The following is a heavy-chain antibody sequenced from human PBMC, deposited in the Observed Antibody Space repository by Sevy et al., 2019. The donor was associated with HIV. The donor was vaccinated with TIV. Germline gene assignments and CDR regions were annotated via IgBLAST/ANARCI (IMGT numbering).Heavy chain of an antibody. Sequence: GGSPRLSCAASGFTFSSYSMNWVRQAPGKGLEWVSYISSSSSTIYYADSVKGRFTISRDNAKNSLYLQMNSLRDEDTAVYYCARDHFYDYVWGSYRPDAFDIWGQGTMVTVSS. V-gene: IGHV3-48*02. CDR1: GFTFSSYS. CDR2: ISSSSSTI. CDR3: ARDHFYDYVWGSYRPDAFDI. J-gene: IGHJ3*02. D-gene: IGHD3-16*02.